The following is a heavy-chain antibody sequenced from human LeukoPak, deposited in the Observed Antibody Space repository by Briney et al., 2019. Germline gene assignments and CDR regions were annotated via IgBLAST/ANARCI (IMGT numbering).Heavy chain of an antibody. J-gene: IGHJ6*02. V-gene: IGHV1-18*01. D-gene: IGHD5-18*01. Sequence: ASVKVSCKASGYTFTSYGISWVRQAPGQGLEWMGWISAYNGNTNYAQKLQGRVTMTTDTSTSTAYMELRSLRSDDTAVYCCARDSDTAMVIYYGMDVWGQGTTVTVSS. CDR1: GYTFTSYG. CDR3: ARDSDTAMVIYYGMDV. CDR2: ISAYNGNT.